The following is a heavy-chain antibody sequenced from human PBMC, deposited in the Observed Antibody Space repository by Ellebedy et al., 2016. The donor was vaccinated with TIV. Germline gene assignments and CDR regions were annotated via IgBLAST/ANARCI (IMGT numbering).Heavy chain of an antibody. CDR3: ARMLPPPLQRSFSEWFWFDP. Sequence: MPSETLSLTCTVSGGSINNYYWSWIRQPPGRRLEWIGYISDSGSTDYNPSLKSRVTISEDRSKNQLSLKLTSVTAADTAMYYCARMLPPPLQRSFSEWFWFDPWGQGTLVTVSS. J-gene: IGHJ5*02. D-gene: IGHD3-3*01. V-gene: IGHV4-59*01. CDR1: GGSINNYY. CDR2: ISDSGST.